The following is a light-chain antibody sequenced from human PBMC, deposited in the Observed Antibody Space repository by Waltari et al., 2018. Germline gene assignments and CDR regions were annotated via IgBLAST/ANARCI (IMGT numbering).Light chain of an antibody. Sequence: QSALTQPASVSGSPGQSITISCTGTSSDVGGYKYVSWYQHHPGKAPKLMIYEVSNRPSGISSRFSGSKSGNMASLTISGLQAEDEADYYCSSYASSSTLWVFGGGTKLTVL. CDR1: SSDVGGYKY. CDR2: EVS. J-gene: IGLJ3*02. V-gene: IGLV2-14*01. CDR3: SSYASSSTLWV.